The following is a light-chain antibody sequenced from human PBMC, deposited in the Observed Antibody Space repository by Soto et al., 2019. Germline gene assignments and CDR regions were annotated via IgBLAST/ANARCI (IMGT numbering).Light chain of an antibody. CDR3: QQRSNWPPVT. Sequence: EIVLTQSPATLSSSPGERATLSCRASQSVSSYLAWYQQKRGQAPRLLIYDASNRATGIPARFSGSGSGTDFTLTISRLEPEDFAVYYCQQRSNWPPVTFGQGTKLEIK. CDR2: DAS. J-gene: IGKJ2*01. CDR1: QSVSSY. V-gene: IGKV3-11*01.